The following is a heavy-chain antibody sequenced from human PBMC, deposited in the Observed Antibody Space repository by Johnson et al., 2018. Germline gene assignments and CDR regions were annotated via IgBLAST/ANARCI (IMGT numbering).Heavy chain of an antibody. CDR2: ISYDGSNK. J-gene: IGHJ3*02. CDR1: GFTFSSYG. Sequence: QVQLVQSGGGVVQPGRSLRLSCAASGFTFSSYGMHWVRQAPGKGLEWVAVISYDGSNKYYADSVKGRFTISRDNSKNTLYLQRNSLRAEDTAVYYCAKDRESSSWYDSVDIWGQGTMVTVSS. V-gene: IGHV3-30*18. CDR3: AKDRESSSWYDSVDI. D-gene: IGHD6-13*01.